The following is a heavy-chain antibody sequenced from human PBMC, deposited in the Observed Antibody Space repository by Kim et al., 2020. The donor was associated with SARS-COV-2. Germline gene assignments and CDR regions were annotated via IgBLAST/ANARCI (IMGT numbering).Heavy chain of an antibody. CDR1: GYTFTGYY. D-gene: IGHD6-13*01. CDR2: INPNSGDT. CDR3: ARGGIATAGTPLWAVAGHYYCYGMDV. J-gene: IGHJ6*02. V-gene: IGHV1-2*04. Sequence: ASVKVSCKASGYTFTGYYMHWVRQAPGQGLEWMGWINPNSGDTNYAQKFQGWVTMTRDTSISTAYMELSRLRSDDTAVYYCARGGIATAGTPLWAVAGHYYCYGMDVWGQGTTVTVSS.